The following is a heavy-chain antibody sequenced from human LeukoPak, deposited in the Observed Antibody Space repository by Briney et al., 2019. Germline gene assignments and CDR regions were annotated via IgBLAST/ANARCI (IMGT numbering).Heavy chain of an antibody. CDR1: GFTFSSYW. D-gene: IGHD5-18*01. V-gene: IGHV3-7*01. J-gene: IGHJ4*02. CDR3: ARVDTAIDTMDFFDY. Sequence: PGGSLRLSCAASGFTFSSYWMSWVRQAPGKGLEWVANIKQDGSEKYYVDSVKGRFTISRDNAKNSLYLQMNSLRAEDTAVYYCARVDTAIDTMDFFDYWGQGTLVTVSS. CDR2: IKQDGSEK.